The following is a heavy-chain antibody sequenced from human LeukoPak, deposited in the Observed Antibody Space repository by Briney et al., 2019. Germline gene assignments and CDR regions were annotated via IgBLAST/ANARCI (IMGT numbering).Heavy chain of an antibody. CDR3: ARGPWFGELLRYWFDP. CDR1: GYTFTSYG. D-gene: IGHD3-10*01. J-gene: IGHJ5*02. Sequence: ASVNVSCEASGYTFTSYGISWVRQAPGQGLEWMGWISAYNGNTNYAQKLQGRVTMTTDTSTSTAYMELRSLRSDDTAVYYCARGPWFGELLRYWFDPWGQETLVTVSS. CDR2: ISAYNGNT. V-gene: IGHV1-18*01.